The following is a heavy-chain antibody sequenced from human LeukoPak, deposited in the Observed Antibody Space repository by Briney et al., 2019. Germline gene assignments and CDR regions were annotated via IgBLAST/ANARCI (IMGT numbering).Heavy chain of an antibody. J-gene: IGHJ2*01. CDR1: GFTFIHFW. CDR2: ISTDGSTT. D-gene: IGHD4-23*01. V-gene: IGHV3-74*01. Sequence: GGSLALSCAPSGFTFIHFWMRCVRQGPGKGLVWVSRISTDGSTTTYADYVKGRFTISRDNAENTLYLQMNSLSADGTAVYYCARVGYGGNFDWYFDVWGRGTLVTVSS. CDR3: ARVGYGGNFDWYFDV.